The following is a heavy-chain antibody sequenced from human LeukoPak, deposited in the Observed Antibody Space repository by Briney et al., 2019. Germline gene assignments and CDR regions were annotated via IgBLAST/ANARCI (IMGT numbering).Heavy chain of an antibody. V-gene: IGHV4-34*01. D-gene: IGHD6-13*01. Sequence: SETLSLTCAVYGGSFSGYCWSWIRQPPGKGLEWIGEINHSGSTNYNPSLKSRVTISVDTSKNQFSLKLSSVTAADTAVYYCARGRWSDSSSWAHFDYWGQGTLVTVSS. CDR3: ARGRWSDSSSWAHFDY. CDR1: GGSFSGYC. CDR2: INHSGST. J-gene: IGHJ4*02.